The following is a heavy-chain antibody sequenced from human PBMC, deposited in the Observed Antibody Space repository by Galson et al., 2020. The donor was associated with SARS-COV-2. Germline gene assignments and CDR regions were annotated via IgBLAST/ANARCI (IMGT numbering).Heavy chain of an antibody. Sequence: NSGGSLRLSCAASGFTFSDYYMSWIRQAPGKGLEWVSYISSSGSTIYYADSVKGRFTISRDNAKNSLYLQMNSLRAEDTAVYYCASGDHAYYYYYGMDVWGQGTTVTVSS. CDR1: GFTFSDYY. CDR3: ASGDHAYYYYYGMDV. V-gene: IGHV3-11*01. J-gene: IGHJ6*02. D-gene: IGHD7-27*01. CDR2: ISSSGSTI.